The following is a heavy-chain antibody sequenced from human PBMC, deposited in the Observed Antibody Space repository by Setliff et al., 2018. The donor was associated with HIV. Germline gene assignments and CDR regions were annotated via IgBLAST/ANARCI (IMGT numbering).Heavy chain of an antibody. CDR3: ARHWGYSYGIDY. CDR1: GGSISSYY. D-gene: IGHD5-18*01. J-gene: IGHJ4*02. V-gene: IGHV4-59*08. CDR2: IYYSGST. Sequence: SETLSLTCSVSGGSISSYYWSWIRQPPGKGLEWIGYIYYSGSTNYNPSLESRVTISVDTSKNQFSLKLSSVTAADTAMYYCARHWGYSYGIDYWGQGIPVTVS.